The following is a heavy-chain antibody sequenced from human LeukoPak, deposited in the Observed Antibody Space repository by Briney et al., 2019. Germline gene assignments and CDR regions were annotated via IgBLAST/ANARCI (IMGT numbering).Heavy chain of an antibody. J-gene: IGHJ4*02. V-gene: IGHV3-48*03. CDR2: ISSSGSTI. D-gene: IGHD3-3*01. CDR3: ARTYPDYDFWSGYYRGAYYFDY. Sequence: GGSLRLSCAASGFTFSSYEMKWVRQAPGKGLEWVTYISSSGSTIYYADSVKGRLTISRDNSKNSLYLQMNSLRAEDTAVYYCARTYPDYDFWSGYYRGAYYFDYWGQGTLVTVSS. CDR1: GFTFSSYE.